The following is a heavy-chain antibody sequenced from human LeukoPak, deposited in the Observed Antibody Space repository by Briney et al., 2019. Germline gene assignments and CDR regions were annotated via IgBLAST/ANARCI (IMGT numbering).Heavy chain of an antibody. CDR2: IYTSGNT. D-gene: IGHD2-15*01. J-gene: IGHJ6*02. V-gene: IGHV4-4*07. CDR1: GGSISSYY. CDR3: ARQVAGYHGVDV. Sequence: SETLSLTCTVSGGSISSYYWTWIRQPAGKGLEWLGRIYTSGNTNYNPSLKSRVTVSVDTSKNQFSLKLNSVTAADTAVYYCARQVAGYHGVDVWGQGTTVTVSS.